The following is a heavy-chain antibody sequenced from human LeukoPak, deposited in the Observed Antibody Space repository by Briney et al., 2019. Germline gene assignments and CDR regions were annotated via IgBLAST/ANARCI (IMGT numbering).Heavy chain of an antibody. CDR3: VRSITMFQY. V-gene: IGHV3-20*04. CDR1: GFTFSSYG. CDR2: ISLNGGAT. J-gene: IGHJ1*01. D-gene: IGHD3-10*01. Sequence: GGTLRLSCAASGFTFSSYGMSWVRQAPGKGLEWVSGISLNGGATGYADSVKGRFTISRDNAKNSLHLQMNSLRAEDTALYYCVRSITMFQYWGQGTLVTVSS.